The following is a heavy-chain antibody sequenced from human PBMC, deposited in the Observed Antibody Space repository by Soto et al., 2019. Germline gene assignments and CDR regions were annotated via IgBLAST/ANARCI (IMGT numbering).Heavy chain of an antibody. CDR2: INPSGGST. J-gene: IGHJ4*02. Sequence: ASVKFSCKASGYTFTSYYMHWVRQAPGQGLEWMGIINPSGGSTSYAQKLQGRVTMTRDTSTSTVYMELSSLRSEDTAVYYCARVRRSSGYYYGYWGQGTTVTAPQ. D-gene: IGHD3-22*01. V-gene: IGHV1-46*01. CDR1: GYTFTSYY. CDR3: ARVRRSSGYYYGY.